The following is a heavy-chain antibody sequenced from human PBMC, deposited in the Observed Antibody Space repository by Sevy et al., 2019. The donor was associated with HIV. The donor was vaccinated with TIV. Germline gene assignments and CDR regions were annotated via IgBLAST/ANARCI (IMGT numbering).Heavy chain of an antibody. Sequence: ASGKVSCMASGYTFSRSVITWVRQAPGQGLEWMGWISTYNGKTNYAQKFQDRVTMTTDTSTNTAYMELRSLRSDDTAIYFCARGRGIAVAGGGYYSDYWGQGSLVTVSS. V-gene: IGHV1-18*04. CDR1: GYTFSRSV. CDR2: ISTYNGKT. CDR3: ARGRGIAVAGGGYYSDY. J-gene: IGHJ4*02. D-gene: IGHD6-19*01.